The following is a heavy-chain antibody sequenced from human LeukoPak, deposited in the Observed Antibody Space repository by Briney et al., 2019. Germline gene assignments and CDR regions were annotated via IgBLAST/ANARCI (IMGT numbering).Heavy chain of an antibody. Sequence: PSETLSLTCTVSGGSLSSYYWSWIRQPPGKGLEWIGYIYYSGSTNYNPSLKSRVTISVDTSKNQFSLKLSSVTAADTAVYYCARSNNDYGDYIPPDAFDIWGQGTMVTVSS. CDR2: IYYSGST. J-gene: IGHJ3*02. V-gene: IGHV4-59*01. D-gene: IGHD4-17*01. CDR3: ARSNNDYGDYIPPDAFDI. CDR1: GGSLSSYY.